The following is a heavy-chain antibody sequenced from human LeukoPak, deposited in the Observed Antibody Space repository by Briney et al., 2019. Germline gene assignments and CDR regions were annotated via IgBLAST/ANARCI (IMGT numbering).Heavy chain of an antibody. D-gene: IGHD2-2*02. CDR1: GGSISSYY. CDR3: ARDWSYCSSTSCYTYASDI. CDR2: IYYSGST. Sequence: SETLSLTCTVSGGSISSYYWSWIRQPPGKGLEWIGYIYYSGSTNYNPSLKSRVTISVDTSKNQFSLKLSSVTAADTAVYYCARDWSYCSSTSCYTYASDIWGQGTMVTVSS. V-gene: IGHV4-59*01. J-gene: IGHJ3*02.